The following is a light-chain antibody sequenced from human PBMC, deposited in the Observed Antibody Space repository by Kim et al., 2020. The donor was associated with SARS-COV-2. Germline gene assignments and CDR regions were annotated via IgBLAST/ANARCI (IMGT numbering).Light chain of an antibody. CDR1: QSITTY. CDR3: QQTYSAPPT. Sequence: DIQMTQSPSSLSASVGDRVTITCRASQSITTYLNWYQQKPGKAPELLIYAASNLQSGVPSRFSGSGSGTDFTLTISSLQPEDFATYYCQQTYSAPPTFGHGTKVYIK. CDR2: AAS. J-gene: IGKJ1*01. V-gene: IGKV1-39*01.